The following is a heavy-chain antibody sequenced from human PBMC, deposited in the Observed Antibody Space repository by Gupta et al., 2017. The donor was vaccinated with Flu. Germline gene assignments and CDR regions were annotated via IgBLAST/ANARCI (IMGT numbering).Heavy chain of an antibody. CDR1: GGSIRSSSYF. V-gene: IGHV4-39*01. Sequence: QLQLQESAPGLVKPSETLSLTCTVSGGSIRSSSYFLGLIRQPPGTGLEWIGRIHYSGSHSYNPYLKGRVTITEDPSKNKFSLKLSSAAAADTAGYYCARLGTYDVWNGYYRFRGGGVGYYYGMDVWGQGTTVTVSS. D-gene: IGHD3-3*01. CDR2: IHYSGSH. J-gene: IGHJ6*02. CDR3: ARLGTYDVWNGYYRFRGGGVGYYYGMDV.